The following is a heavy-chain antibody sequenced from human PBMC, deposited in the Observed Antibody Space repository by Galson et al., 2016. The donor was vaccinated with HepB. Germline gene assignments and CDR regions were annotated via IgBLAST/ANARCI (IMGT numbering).Heavy chain of an antibody. Sequence: SVKVSCKASGYTFTSLFMHWVRQAPGQGLEWMGIFNPSDGSATYAQKFQDRVTMTRDTSTGTVYMELSSLRSEDTAVYFCARGAAVIGMYYFDYWGQGTLVTVSS. CDR2: FNPSDGSA. J-gene: IGHJ4*02. CDR3: ARGAAVIGMYYFDY. D-gene: IGHD2-21*01. V-gene: IGHV1-46*01. CDR1: GYTFTSLF.